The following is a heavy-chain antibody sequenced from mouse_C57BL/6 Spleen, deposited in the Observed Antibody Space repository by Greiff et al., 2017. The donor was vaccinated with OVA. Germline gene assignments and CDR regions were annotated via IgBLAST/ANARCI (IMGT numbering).Heavy chain of an antibody. Sequence: VMLVESGGGLVKPGGSLKLSCAASGFTFSSYAMSWVRQTPETRLEWVATISDGGSYPSYPDNVKGRFTISRDNAKNNLYLQMSHLKSEDTAMYYGARDTIVTTDWYFDVWGTGTTVTVSS. V-gene: IGHV5-4*01. D-gene: IGHD2-5*01. J-gene: IGHJ1*03. CDR1: GFTFSSYA. CDR3: ARDTIVTTDWYFDV. CDR2: ISDGGSYP.